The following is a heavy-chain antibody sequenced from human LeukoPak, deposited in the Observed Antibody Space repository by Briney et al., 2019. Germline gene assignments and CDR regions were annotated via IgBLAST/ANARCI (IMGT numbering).Heavy chain of an antibody. CDR2: ISSSGSTI. CDR3: ARGLSSGWYAVDY. D-gene: IGHD6-19*01. J-gene: IGHJ4*02. V-gene: IGHV3-48*03. Sequence: GGSLRLSCAASGFTFSSYEMNWVRQAPGKGLEWVSYISSSGSTIYYADSVKGRFTISRDNAKNSLYLQMNSLSAEDTAVYYCARGLSSGWYAVDYWGQGTLVTVSS. CDR1: GFTFSSYE.